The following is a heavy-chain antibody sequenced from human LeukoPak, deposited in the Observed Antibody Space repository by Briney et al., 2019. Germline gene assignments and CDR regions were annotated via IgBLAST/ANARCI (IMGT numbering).Heavy chain of an antibody. CDR2: IYYSGST. CDR3: ARGHGQFAP. V-gene: IGHV4-31*03. J-gene: IGHJ5*02. CDR1: GGSIHSGGFY. Sequence: PSETLSLTCTVSGGSIHSGGFYWSWIRQHPGKGLEWIGYIYYSGSTYYNPSLKSRLTISVDTSKNQFSLKLSSVTAADTAVYYCARGHGQFAPWGQGTLVTVSS.